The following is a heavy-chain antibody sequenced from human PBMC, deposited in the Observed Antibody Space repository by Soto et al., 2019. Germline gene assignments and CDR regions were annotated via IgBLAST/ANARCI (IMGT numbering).Heavy chain of an antibody. D-gene: IGHD6-19*01. CDR2: IYWDDDK. J-gene: IGHJ4*02. V-gene: IGHV2-5*02. Sequence: QITLKESGPTVVKPTQTLTLTCSLSGFSLNTGGVGVGWIRQPPGKALEWLAVIYWDDDKSWNPSLRDRLTINRDASDDQVVLTVTNMDPVDTGTYYCARRRGGFVGGWTTPYFDYWGQGTLVTVSS. CDR3: ARRRGGFVGGWTTPYFDY. CDR1: GFSLNTGGVG.